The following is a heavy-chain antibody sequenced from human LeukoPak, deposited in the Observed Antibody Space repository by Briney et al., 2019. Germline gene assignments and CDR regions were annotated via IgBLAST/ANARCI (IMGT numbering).Heavy chain of an antibody. V-gene: IGHV4-38-2*02. CDR3: ARQRGTMVRGVITHFDY. Sequence: SETLSLTCTVSGYSISSGYYWGWIRQPPGKELEWIGSIYHSGSTYYNPSLKSRVTISVDTSKNQFSLKLSSVTAADTAVYYCARQRGTMVRGVITHFDYWGQGTLVTVSS. J-gene: IGHJ4*02. CDR2: IYHSGST. D-gene: IGHD3-10*01. CDR1: GYSISSGYY.